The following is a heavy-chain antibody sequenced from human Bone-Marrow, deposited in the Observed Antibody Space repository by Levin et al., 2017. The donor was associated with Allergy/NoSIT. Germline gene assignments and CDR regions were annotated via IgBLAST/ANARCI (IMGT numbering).Heavy chain of an antibody. Sequence: LSLTCAASGFPFSSYWMSWVRQAPGKGLEWVANIKQDGSEKYYVDSVKGRFTISRDNAKNSLYLQMNSLRAEDTAVYYCARDLAVTGTGGFDWGQGTLVTVSS. D-gene: IGHD6-19*01. J-gene: IGHJ4*02. CDR1: GFPFSSYW. V-gene: IGHV3-7*04. CDR3: ARDLAVTGTGGFD. CDR2: IKQDGSEK.